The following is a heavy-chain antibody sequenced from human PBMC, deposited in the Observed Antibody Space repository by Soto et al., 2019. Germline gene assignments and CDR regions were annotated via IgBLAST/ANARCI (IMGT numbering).Heavy chain of an antibody. D-gene: IGHD4-4*01. CDR1: AVTFTSYF. V-gene: IGHV1-2*02. CDR2: INPNSGGT. J-gene: IGHJ6*02. CDR3: ARVEPTVTTVRYYYYGMDV. Sequence: ASVKVSCKAPAVTFTSYFMHWVRQAPGHGLEWIGVINPNSGGTNYAQKFQGRVTMTRDTSISTAYMELSRLRSDDTAVYYCARVEPTVTTVRYYYYGMDVWGQGTTVTVSS.